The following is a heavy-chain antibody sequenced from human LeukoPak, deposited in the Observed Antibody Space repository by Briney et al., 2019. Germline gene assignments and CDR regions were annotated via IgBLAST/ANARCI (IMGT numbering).Heavy chain of an antibody. Sequence: GGSLRLSCAASGFTFSSYNMNWVRQAPGKGLEWVSYITSSSSTIYYADSVKGRFTISRDNAKNSLFLQMNSLRAEDTAVYYCAFESGSRGGSGRDFWGQGTLVTASS. D-gene: IGHD3-10*01. V-gene: IGHV3-48*01. J-gene: IGHJ4*02. CDR3: AFESGSRGGSGRDF. CDR2: ITSSSSTI. CDR1: GFTFSSYN.